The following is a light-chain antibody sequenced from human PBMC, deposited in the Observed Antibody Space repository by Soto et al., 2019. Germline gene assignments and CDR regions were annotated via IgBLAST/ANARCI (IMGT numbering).Light chain of an antibody. V-gene: IGLV2-14*01. CDR3: SSYTSSSTFL. CDR2: DVS. J-gene: IGLJ1*01. Sequence: QSALTQPASVSGSPGQSITISCTGTSSDVGGYDYVSWYQQHPGEVPKLMIYDVSNRPSGVSNRFSGSKSGNTASLTISGLQAEDEADYYCSSYTSSSTFLCGSGTKLTVL. CDR1: SSDVGGYDY.